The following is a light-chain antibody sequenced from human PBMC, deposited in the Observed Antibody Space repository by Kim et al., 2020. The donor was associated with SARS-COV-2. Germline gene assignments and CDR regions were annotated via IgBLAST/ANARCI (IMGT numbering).Light chain of an antibody. CDR1: RSNCAAGYD. CDR2: LND. J-gene: IGLJ1*01. CDR3: KSLDSILRGYV. Sequence: QKITIYWTGNRSNCAAGYDVQWYQQVPGKPPKLLIYLNDIRPSGVPDRFSGSRSGTSASLAIAGLQHEDEADYFCKSLDSILRGYVFGTGTKVTVL. V-gene: IGLV1-40*01.